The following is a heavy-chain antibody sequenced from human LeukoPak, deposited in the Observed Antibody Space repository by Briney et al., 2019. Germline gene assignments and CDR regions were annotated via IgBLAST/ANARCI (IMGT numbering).Heavy chain of an antibody. J-gene: IGHJ4*02. V-gene: IGHV1-18*01. D-gene: IGHD6-6*01. CDR2: ISAYNGNT. CDR1: GYPFTSYG. Sequence: ASVKLSCKASGYPFTSYGISWVRQAPGQGLEWMGWISAYNGNTNYAQKLQGRVNMTTDTYTSTAYMELRSLRSDDTAVYYCARDHSSSSRWFDYWGQGTLVTVSS. CDR3: ARDHSSSSRWFDY.